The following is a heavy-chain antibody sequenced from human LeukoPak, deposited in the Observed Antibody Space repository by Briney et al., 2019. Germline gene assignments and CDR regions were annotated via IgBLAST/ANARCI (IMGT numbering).Heavy chain of an antibody. V-gene: IGHV3-7*01. Sequence: GGSLRLSCAASGFTFTTYWMGWVRQAPGKGLEWVANIKQDGSEKYYVDSVKGRFTISRDNAKNSLSIQMNSVRAEDTAVYCCARPLMYYYGSETYFWFDPWGQGTLVTVSS. D-gene: IGHD3-10*01. CDR3: ARPLMYYYGSETYFWFDP. CDR1: GFTFTTYW. J-gene: IGHJ5*02. CDR2: IKQDGSEK.